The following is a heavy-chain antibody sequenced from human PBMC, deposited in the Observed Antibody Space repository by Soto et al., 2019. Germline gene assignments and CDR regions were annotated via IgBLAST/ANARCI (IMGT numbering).Heavy chain of an antibody. J-gene: IGHJ6*03. D-gene: IGHD4-17*01. CDR3: ARGGWAHGDYVFYYYHMDV. Sequence: QVQLVQSGAEVTRPGASVKVSCKASGYIFATYAMHWVRQAPGQRLEWLGWINGGNGDTRYSQMFQGRVTLTRDTSAITAYMELSSLRFEDSAVYYCARGGWAHGDYVFYYYHMDVWGKGTTVTVSS. V-gene: IGHV1-3*01. CDR2: INGGNGDT. CDR1: GYIFATYA.